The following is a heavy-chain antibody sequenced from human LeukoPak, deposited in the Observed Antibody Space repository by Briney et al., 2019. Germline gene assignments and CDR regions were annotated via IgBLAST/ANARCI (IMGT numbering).Heavy chain of an antibody. CDR2: IKQDGSEK. V-gene: IGHV3-7*01. J-gene: IGHJ4*02. CDR1: GLTFSSYW. Sequence: PGGSLRLSCAASGLTFSSYWMSWVRQAPGKGLEWVANIKQDGSEKYYVDSVKGRFTISRDNAKNSLYLQMNSLRAEDTAVYYCARDRGSGWYFDYWGQGTLVTVSS. D-gene: IGHD6-19*01. CDR3: ARDRGSGWYFDY.